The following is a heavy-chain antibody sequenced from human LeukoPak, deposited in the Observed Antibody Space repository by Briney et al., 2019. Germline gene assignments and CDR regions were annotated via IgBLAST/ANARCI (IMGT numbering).Heavy chain of an antibody. Sequence: GGSLRLSCAASGFTFSSYEMKWVRQAPGKGLEWVSYISSSGSTIYYADSVKGRFTISRDNAKNSLYLQMNSLRAEDTAVYYCARVGVYSSSWPVSDYWGQGTLVTVSS. V-gene: IGHV3-48*03. CDR1: GFTFSSYE. J-gene: IGHJ4*02. CDR2: ISSSGSTI. CDR3: ARVGVYSSSWPVSDY. D-gene: IGHD6-13*01.